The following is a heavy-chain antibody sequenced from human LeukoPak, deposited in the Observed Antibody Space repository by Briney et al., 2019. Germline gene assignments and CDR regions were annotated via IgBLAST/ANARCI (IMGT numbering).Heavy chain of an antibody. CDR3: ARGSKAPWYLDYYYMDV. J-gene: IGHJ6*03. Sequence: SETLSLTCTVSGGSISSYYWSWIRQPAGKGLEWIGRIYTSGSINYNPSLKSRVTISLGTSKNQFSLKLTSVTAADTALYYCARGSKAPWYLDYYYMDVRGKGTTVTVSS. D-gene: IGHD6-13*01. CDR1: GGSISSYY. V-gene: IGHV4-4*07. CDR2: IYTSGSI.